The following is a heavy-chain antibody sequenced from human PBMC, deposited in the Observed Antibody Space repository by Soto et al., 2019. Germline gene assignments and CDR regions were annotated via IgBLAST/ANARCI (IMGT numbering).Heavy chain of an antibody. CDR2: MNPNSGNT. D-gene: IGHD6-19*01. V-gene: IGHV1-8*01. Sequence: QVQLVQSGAEVKKPGASVKVSCKASGYTFTSFDINWVRQATGQGLEWMGWMNPNSGNTGYAQKFQGRVTMTRNTSLRTAYMGLSSLRSWDTAVYYWARAHLWGVGVAGTWGQGNLVTVS. J-gene: IGHJ4*02. CDR3: ARAHLWGVGVAGT. CDR1: GYTFTSFD.